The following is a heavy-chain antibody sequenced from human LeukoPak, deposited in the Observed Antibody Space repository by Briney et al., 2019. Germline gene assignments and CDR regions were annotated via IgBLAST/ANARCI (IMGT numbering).Heavy chain of an antibody. V-gene: IGHV4-59*08. Sequence: PSETLSLTCTVSGGSISSYYWSWIRQPPGKGLEWIGYIYYSGSTNYNPSLKSRVTISVDTSKNQFSLKLSSVTAADTAVYYFARHFSGDYDILTGYIPPAFDIWGQGTMVTVSS. J-gene: IGHJ3*02. CDR1: GGSISSYY. CDR3: ARHFSGDYDILTGYIPPAFDI. D-gene: IGHD3-9*01. CDR2: IYYSGST.